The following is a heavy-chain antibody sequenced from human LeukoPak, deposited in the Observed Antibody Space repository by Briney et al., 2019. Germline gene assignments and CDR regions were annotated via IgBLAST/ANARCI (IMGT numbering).Heavy chain of an antibody. Sequence: GGSLRLSCAASGFTFSSYWMSWVRQAPGKGLEWVSAISGSGGSTYYADSVKGRFTISRDNSKNTLYLQMNSLRAEDTAVYYCAKGRKFGKYSSSTNFDYWGQGTLVTVSS. J-gene: IGHJ4*02. D-gene: IGHD6-6*01. CDR2: ISGSGGST. CDR1: GFTFSSYW. V-gene: IGHV3-23*01. CDR3: AKGRKFGKYSSSTNFDY.